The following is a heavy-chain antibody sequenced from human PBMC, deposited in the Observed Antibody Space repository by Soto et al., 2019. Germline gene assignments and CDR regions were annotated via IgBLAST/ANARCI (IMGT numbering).Heavy chain of an antibody. V-gene: IGHV4-31*03. CDR1: GGSISSGGYY. Sequence: QVQLQESGPGLVKPSQTLSLTCTVSGGSISSGGYYWSWIRQHPGKGLEWIGYIYYSGSTYYNPSLKSRVTISVDTSKNQFSLKLSSVTAADTAVYYCARGYYYGSGSWYYFDYWGQGTLVTVSS. J-gene: IGHJ4*02. D-gene: IGHD3-10*01. CDR3: ARGYYYGSGSWYYFDY. CDR2: IYYSGST.